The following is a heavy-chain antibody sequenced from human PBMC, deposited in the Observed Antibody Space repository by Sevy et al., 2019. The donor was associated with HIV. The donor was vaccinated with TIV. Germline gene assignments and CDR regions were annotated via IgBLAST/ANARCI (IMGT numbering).Heavy chain of an antibody. J-gene: IGHJ4*02. D-gene: IGHD4-17*01. CDR3: ARDQGGMYGDYEGYYFDY. CDR1: GFTFSSYW. CDR2: IKKNGSEK. V-gene: IGHV3-7*01. Sequence: GGSLRLSCAASGFTFSSYWMSWVRQAPGKGLEWVANIKKNGSEKYYVDSVKGRFTISRDNAKNSLYLQMNSLRAEDTAVYYWARDQGGMYGDYEGYYFDYWGQGTLVTVSS.